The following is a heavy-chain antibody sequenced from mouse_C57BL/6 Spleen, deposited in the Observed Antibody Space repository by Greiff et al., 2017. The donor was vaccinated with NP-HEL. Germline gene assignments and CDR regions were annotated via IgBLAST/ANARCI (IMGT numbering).Heavy chain of an antibody. D-gene: IGHD2-3*01. V-gene: IGHV1-55*01. CDR1: GYTFTSYW. CDR2: LYPGSGST. Sequence: QVQLQQPGAELVKPGASVKMSCKASGYTFTSYWITWVKQRPGQGLEWIGDLYPGSGSTNYHEKFKSKATLPVDTSSSTAYMQLSSLTSEDSAVYDCARTYYDGAWFAYWGQGTLVTVSA. J-gene: IGHJ3*01. CDR3: ARTYYDGAWFAY.